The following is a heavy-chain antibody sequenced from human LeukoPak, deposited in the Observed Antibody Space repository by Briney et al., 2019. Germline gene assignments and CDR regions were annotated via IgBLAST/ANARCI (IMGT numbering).Heavy chain of an antibody. Sequence: GRSLRHSCAASGFTFNSYAMHWVRQAPGKGLDWVAVIWYDGSNKYYADSVKGRFTISRDNSKNTLYLQMNSLRAEDTALYYCARAGSGWYEIDSWGQGTLVTVSS. V-gene: IGHV3-33*01. CDR3: ARAGSGWYEIDS. D-gene: IGHD6-19*01. J-gene: IGHJ4*02. CDR2: IWYDGSNK. CDR1: GFTFNSYA.